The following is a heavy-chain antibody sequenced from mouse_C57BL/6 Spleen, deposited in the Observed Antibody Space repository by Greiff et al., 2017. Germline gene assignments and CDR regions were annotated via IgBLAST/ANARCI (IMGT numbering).Heavy chain of an antibody. CDR3: ARSLIYYYGSKDFDY. Sequence: EVQLQQSGPELVKPGASVKISCKASGYTFTDYYMNWVKQSHGKSLEWIGDINPNNGGTSYNQKFKGKATLTVDKSSSTAYMELRSLTSEDSAVYYCARSLIYYYGSKDFDYWGQGTTLTVSS. CDR2: INPNNGGT. D-gene: IGHD1-1*01. J-gene: IGHJ2*01. CDR1: GYTFTDYY. V-gene: IGHV1-26*01.